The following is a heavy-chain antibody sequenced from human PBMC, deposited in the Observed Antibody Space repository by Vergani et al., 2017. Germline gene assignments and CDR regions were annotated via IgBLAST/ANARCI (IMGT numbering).Heavy chain of an antibody. D-gene: IGHD3-22*01. Sequence: EVQLLESGGGLVQPGGSLRLSCAASGFTFSSYAMSWVRQAPGKGLEWVSAISGSGGSTYYADSVKGRFTISRDNSKNSLYLQMNSLRAEDTAVYYCARSASIGKITMIDYWGQGTLVTVSS. CDR3: ARSASIGKITMIDY. CDR2: ISGSGGST. CDR1: GFTFSSYA. V-gene: IGHV3-23*01. J-gene: IGHJ4*02.